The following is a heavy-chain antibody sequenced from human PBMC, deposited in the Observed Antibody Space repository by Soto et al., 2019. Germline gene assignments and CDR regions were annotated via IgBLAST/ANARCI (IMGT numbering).Heavy chain of an antibody. D-gene: IGHD2-2*01. J-gene: IGHJ5*02. CDR2: IDPSDSYT. Sequence: VESLKISCKVSGYSFTNNWITWVRQMPGKALEWMGRIDPSDSYTFYSPSFQGHVTFSVDKSINTAYVQWTRLKASATAVYYCPSLASSRCDALRQGTLVTVSS. CDR1: GYSFTNNW. V-gene: IGHV5-10-1*01. CDR3: PSLASSRCDA.